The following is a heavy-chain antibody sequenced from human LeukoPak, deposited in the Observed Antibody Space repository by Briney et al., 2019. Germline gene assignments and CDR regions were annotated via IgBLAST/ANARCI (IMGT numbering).Heavy chain of an antibody. D-gene: IGHD7-27*01. Sequence: SVKVSCKASGGTFSSYAISWVRQAPGQGLGWMGGIIPIFGTANYAQESQGRVTITTDESTSTAYMELSSLRSEDTAVYYCARESELGSYFDYWGQGTLVTVSS. CDR2: IIPIFGTA. CDR3: ARESELGSYFDY. CDR1: GGTFSSYA. V-gene: IGHV1-69*05. J-gene: IGHJ4*02.